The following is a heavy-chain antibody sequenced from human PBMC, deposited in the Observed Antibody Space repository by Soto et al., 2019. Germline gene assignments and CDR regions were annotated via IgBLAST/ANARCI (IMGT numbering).Heavy chain of an antibody. V-gene: IGHV3-23*01. D-gene: IGHD3-10*01. CDR1: GFTFSSYA. Sequence: EVQLLESGGGLVQPRGSLRLSCAASGFTFSSYAMSWVRQAPGKGLEWVSDISGSGGITYYADSVKGRFTISRDNSKNTLYLQMNSLRAEDTAVYYCAKSAMVRGGGWFDPWGQGTLVTVSS. CDR3: AKSAMVRGGGWFDP. CDR2: ISGSGGIT. J-gene: IGHJ5*02.